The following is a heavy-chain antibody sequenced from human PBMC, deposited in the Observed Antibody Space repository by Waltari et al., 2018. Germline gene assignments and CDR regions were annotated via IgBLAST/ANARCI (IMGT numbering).Heavy chain of an antibody. J-gene: IGHJ6*02. D-gene: IGHD3-9*01. Sequence: EVQLLESGGGLVQPGGSLRLSCAASGFTFSSYAMSWVRQAPGKGLEWVSASSGSGGSTYYADPVKGRFTISRDNSKNTLYLQMNSLGAEETAVYYCAKAGYFDWLKAYYYGMDVWGQGTTVTVSS. CDR1: GFTFSSYA. CDR3: AKAGYFDWLKAYYYGMDV. CDR2: SSGSGGST. V-gene: IGHV3-23*01.